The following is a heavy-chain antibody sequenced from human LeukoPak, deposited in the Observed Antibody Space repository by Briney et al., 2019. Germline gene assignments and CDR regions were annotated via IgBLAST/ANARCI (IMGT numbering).Heavy chain of an antibody. Sequence: SETLSLTCTVSGGSIRSYYWSWIRQPPGKGLEWIGYIYYSGSTNYNPSLKSRVTISVDTSKNQFSLKLSSVTAADTAVYYCARRYSAVGGCYSSFDYWGQGTLVTVSS. J-gene: IGHJ4*02. CDR1: GGSIRSYY. CDR2: IYYSGST. V-gene: IGHV4-59*08. D-gene: IGHD2-15*01. CDR3: ARRYSAVGGCYSSFDY.